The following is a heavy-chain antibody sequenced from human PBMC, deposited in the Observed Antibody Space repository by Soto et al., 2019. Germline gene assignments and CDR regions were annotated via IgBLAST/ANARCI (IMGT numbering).Heavy chain of an antibody. CDR2: IYYSGST. D-gene: IGHD4-4*01. Sequence: SETLSLTCTVSADSMSSYYWSWIRQPPGKGLEWIGYIYYSGSTTYNPSLRSRVTMSVDTSKNQFSLRLSSVAAADTAVYYCARAKSNYQTFDHWGQGSQVTVSS. V-gene: IGHV4-59*01. J-gene: IGHJ4*02. CDR3: ARAKSNYQTFDH. CDR1: ADSMSSYY.